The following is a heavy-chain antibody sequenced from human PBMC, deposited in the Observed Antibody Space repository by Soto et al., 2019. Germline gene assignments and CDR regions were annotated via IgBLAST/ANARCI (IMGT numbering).Heavy chain of an antibody. CDR3: AKTPRQWLVYFDY. CDR2: ISGSGGTT. D-gene: IGHD6-19*01. Sequence: GGFLRLCCAASGFTFSNYAIAWVRQAPGKGLEWVSGISGSGGTTYYADSVKGRFTISRDNSKDTLHLQMNSLRAEDTAVYYCAKTPRQWLVYFDYWGQGALVTVSS. J-gene: IGHJ4*02. V-gene: IGHV3-23*01. CDR1: GFTFSNYA.